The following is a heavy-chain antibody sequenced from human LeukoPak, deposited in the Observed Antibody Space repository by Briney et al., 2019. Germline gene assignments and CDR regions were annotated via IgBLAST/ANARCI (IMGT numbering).Heavy chain of an antibody. J-gene: IGHJ6*03. CDR3: ARDPGSSGYYNYYMDV. V-gene: IGHV1-3*03. Sequence: GASVKVSCTASGYTFIGYYIHWVRQAPGQRLEWMGWINAGNGNTKYSQEFQGRVTITRDTSASTAYMELSSLRSEDMAVYYCARDPGSSGYYNYYMDVWGKGTTVTVSS. D-gene: IGHD3-22*01. CDR1: GYTFIGYY. CDR2: INAGNGNT.